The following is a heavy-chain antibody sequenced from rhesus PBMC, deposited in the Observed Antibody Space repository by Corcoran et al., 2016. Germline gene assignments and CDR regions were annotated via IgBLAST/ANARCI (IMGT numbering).Heavy chain of an antibody. D-gene: IGHD5-12*01. V-gene: IGHV3-116*02. CDR2: IRKKANGGKA. Sequence: EVRLVESGGGLVQPGGSLRLSWAASGFTFSDYYMSWVRQAPGKGPEGVGLIRKKANGGKAEYAASVKGRFTISRDDSKSIASLQMNSLKTEDTAVYYCARDGDTATVLDSWGQGVVVTVSS. J-gene: IGHJ6*01. CDR3: ARDGDTATVLDS. CDR1: GFTFSDYY.